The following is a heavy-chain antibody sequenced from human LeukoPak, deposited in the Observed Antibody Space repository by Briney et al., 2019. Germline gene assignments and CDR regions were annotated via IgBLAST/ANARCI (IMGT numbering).Heavy chain of an antibody. CDR3: AKDHSGWYQAEYFQH. D-gene: IGHD6-19*01. CDR2: ISGSGGST. J-gene: IGHJ1*01. CDR1: GFNFSSYA. V-gene: IGHV3-23*01. Sequence: PGGALRLSCAASGFNFSSYAMSLVRQAPGKGLELVSAISGSGGSTYYADSVKGRFTISRDNSKNTLYLQMNSLRAEDTAVYYCAKDHSGWYQAEYFQHWGQGTLVTVSS.